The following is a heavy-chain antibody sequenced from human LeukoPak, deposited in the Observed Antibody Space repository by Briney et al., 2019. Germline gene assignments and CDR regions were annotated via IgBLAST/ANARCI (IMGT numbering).Heavy chain of an antibody. D-gene: IGHD1-26*01. CDR2: ISGSGGGT. Sequence: GRSLRLSCAASGFTFNSYAMSWVRQAPEKGLEWAATISGSGGGTYYADSVKGRFTISRDDSKNTLYLQMNSLRAEDTAVYYCAKDLGRYRNNYFDYWGQGTLVTVSS. V-gene: IGHV3-23*01. J-gene: IGHJ4*02. CDR3: AKDLGRYRNNYFDY. CDR1: GFTFNSYA.